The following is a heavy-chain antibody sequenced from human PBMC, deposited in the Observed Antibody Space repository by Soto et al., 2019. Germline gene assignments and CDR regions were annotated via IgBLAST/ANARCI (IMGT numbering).Heavy chain of an antibody. CDR1: GFTFSTYS. D-gene: IGHD1-26*01. CDR2: MSSSSTI. CDR3: AREGGNYFDY. V-gene: IGHV3-48*01. Sequence: EVQLVESGGGLIQPGGSLRLSCAASGFTFSTYSMNWVRQAPGKGLEWVSYMSSSSTIYYADSVKGRFTISREDAKNSLYLQMSSLGAEDTAVYYCAREGGNYFDYWGQGTLVTVSS. J-gene: IGHJ4*02.